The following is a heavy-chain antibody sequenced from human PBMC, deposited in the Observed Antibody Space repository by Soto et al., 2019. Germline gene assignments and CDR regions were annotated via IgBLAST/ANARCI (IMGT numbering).Heavy chain of an antibody. CDR3: ARAVTWGLDV. V-gene: IGHV3-48*02. D-gene: IGHD3-10*01. Sequence: EVQLVESGGGLVQPGGSLRLSCAASGFTFSLYSMSWVRQAPGKGLEWVSYIGRSSTGLHYADSVKGRFTLSRDDATNSMHLQLHSLRDGDTAVYYCARAVTWGLDVWGQGTTVSIPS. CDR2: IGRSSTGL. J-gene: IGHJ6*02. CDR1: GFTFSLYS.